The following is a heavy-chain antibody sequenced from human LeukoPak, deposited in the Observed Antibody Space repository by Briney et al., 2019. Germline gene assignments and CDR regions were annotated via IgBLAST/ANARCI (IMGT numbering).Heavy chain of an antibody. CDR2: ILYSGST. D-gene: IGHD3-10*01. CDR1: GASISGYY. CDR3: ARQRGVRGHFDY. Sequence: SETLSLTCTVSGASISGYYWSWIRQPPGKGLEWIGHILYSGSTNYNPSLKSRVTISVDTSKNQFSLKLSSVTAPDTAIYYCARQRGVRGHFDYWGQGTLVTVSS. J-gene: IGHJ4*02. V-gene: IGHV4-59*08.